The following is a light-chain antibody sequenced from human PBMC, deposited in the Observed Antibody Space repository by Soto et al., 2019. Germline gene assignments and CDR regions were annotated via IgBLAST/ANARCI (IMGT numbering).Light chain of an antibody. CDR3: QQANSFHWT. CDR2: AAS. Sequence: DIQMTQSPSSVSASVGDRVTITCRASQGISNWLAWYQQKPGKAPKLLIYAASSLQSGVPARVSGLGSGTDFTLTISSLQPEDFEAYYCQQANSFHWTFGQGTKVEIK. CDR1: QGISNW. V-gene: IGKV1-12*01. J-gene: IGKJ1*01.